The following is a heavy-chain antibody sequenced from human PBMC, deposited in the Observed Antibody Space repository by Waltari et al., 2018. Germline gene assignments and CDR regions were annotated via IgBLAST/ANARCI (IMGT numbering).Heavy chain of an antibody. CDR2: IIPILCIA. CDR3: ARGVCSSTSCYGTGLDV. CDR1: GGTFSSYT. Sequence: QVQLVQSGAEVKKPGSSVKVSCKASGGTFSSYTISWVRPAPGQGLEWMGRIIPILCIANDAQKFQGRVTITADKSTSTAYMERSSLRSEDTAVYYCARGVCSSTSCYGTGLDVWGQGTTVTISS. J-gene: IGHJ6*02. D-gene: IGHD2-2*01. V-gene: IGHV1-69*02.